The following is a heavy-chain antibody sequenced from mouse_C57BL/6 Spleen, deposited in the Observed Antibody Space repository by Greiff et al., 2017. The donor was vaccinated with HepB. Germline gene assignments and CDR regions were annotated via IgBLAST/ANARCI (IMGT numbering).Heavy chain of an antibody. CDR1: GYTFTSYG. CDR3: ARLRDYDEDYYAMDY. V-gene: IGHV1-81*01. D-gene: IGHD2-4*01. Sequence: VQGVESGAELARPGASVKLSCKASGYTFTSYGISWVKQRTGQGLEWIGEIYPRSGNTYYNEKFKGKATLTADKSSSTAYMELRSLTSEDSAVYFCARLRDYDEDYYAMDYWGQGTSVTVSS. J-gene: IGHJ4*01. CDR2: IYPRSGNT.